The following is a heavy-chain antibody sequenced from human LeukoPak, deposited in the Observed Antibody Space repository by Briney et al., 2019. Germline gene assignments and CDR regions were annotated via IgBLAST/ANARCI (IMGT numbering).Heavy chain of an antibody. V-gene: IGHV3-21*01. CDR3: ANPARYSSSWPFDY. J-gene: IGHJ4*02. Sequence: TGGSLRLSCAASGFTFSSYSMNWVRQAPGKGLEWVSSISSSSSYIYYADSVKGRFTISRDNAKNSLYLQMNSLRAEDTAVYYCANPARYSSSWPFDYRGQGTLVTVSS. CDR1: GFTFSSYS. D-gene: IGHD6-13*01. CDR2: ISSSSSYI.